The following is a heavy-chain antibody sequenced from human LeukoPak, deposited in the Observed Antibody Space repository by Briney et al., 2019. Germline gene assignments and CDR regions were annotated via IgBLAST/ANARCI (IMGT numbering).Heavy chain of an antibody. Sequence: SGGSLRLSCVASGFTFSSYWMHWVRQDPRKGLVWVSRINTDGSSTSYADSVKGRFTISRDNAKNTLYLQMNSLRAEDTAVYYCARDRSIVNDYWGQGTLVTVSS. CDR2: INTDGSST. J-gene: IGHJ4*02. CDR3: ARDRSIVNDY. D-gene: IGHD6-6*01. CDR1: GFTFSSYW. V-gene: IGHV3-74*01.